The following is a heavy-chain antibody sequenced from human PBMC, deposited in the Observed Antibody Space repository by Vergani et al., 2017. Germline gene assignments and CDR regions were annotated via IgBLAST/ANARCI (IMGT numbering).Heavy chain of an antibody. J-gene: IGHJ5*01. D-gene: IGHD1-1*01. CDR2: IWHDGSNK. Sequence: QVQLVESEGGVVQPGRSLRLSCVASGFTFSSHGMHWVRQAPGKGLEWVAVIWHDGSNKYYGDSVKGRFTISRDNSKNTLYLQMNSLRVEDTAVYYCARWGNEKRLDSWGQGSMVTVSS. V-gene: IGHV3-33*01. CDR1: GFTFSSHG. CDR3: ARWGNEKRLDS.